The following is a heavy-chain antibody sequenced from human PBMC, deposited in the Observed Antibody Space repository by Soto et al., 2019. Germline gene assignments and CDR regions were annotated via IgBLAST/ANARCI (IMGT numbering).Heavy chain of an antibody. CDR1: DGSISSYY. CDR2: IYYSGSN. CDR3: ARYSMHHWYFDY. Sequence: SETLSLTYTVSDGSISSYYWSWIRQHKGKGLEWIGYIYYSGSNNYNPSLKSRVTISVDTSKNQFSLKLSSVTAADTAVYYCARYSMHHWYFDYWGQGTLVTVSS. J-gene: IGHJ4*02. V-gene: IGHV4-59*08. D-gene: IGHD6-13*01.